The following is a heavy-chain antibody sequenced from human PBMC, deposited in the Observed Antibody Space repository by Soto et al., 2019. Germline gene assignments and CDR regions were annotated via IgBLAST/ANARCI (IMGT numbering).Heavy chain of an antibody. Sequence: GESLKISCKGSGYSFTSYWIGWVRQMLGKGLEWMGIIYPGDSDTRYSPSFQGQVTISADKSISTAYLQWSSLKASDTAMYYCARQFSRFQGDDYGDYVDYWGQGTLVTVSS. CDR2: IYPGDSDT. D-gene: IGHD4-17*01. CDR3: ARQFSRFQGDDYGDYVDY. J-gene: IGHJ4*02. V-gene: IGHV5-51*01. CDR1: GYSFTSYW.